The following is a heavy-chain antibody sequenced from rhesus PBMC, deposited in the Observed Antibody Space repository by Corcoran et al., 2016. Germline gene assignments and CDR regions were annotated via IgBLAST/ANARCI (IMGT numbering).Heavy chain of an antibody. CDR1: GFTFDDYA. Sequence: DVQLVESGGGLVKPGGSLRLSCAASGFTFDDYAMIWVRQAPGKGLEWVSRISWNRCTIYDADSVKGRFTISRDNAKNSLFLQMDRLRAEDTAVYYCTRDPKYCTGSGCYNRFDVWGPGVLVTVSS. CDR2: ISWNRCTI. D-gene: IGHD2-21*01. CDR3: TRDPKYCTGSGCYNRFDV. J-gene: IGHJ5-1*01. V-gene: IGHV3-134*01.